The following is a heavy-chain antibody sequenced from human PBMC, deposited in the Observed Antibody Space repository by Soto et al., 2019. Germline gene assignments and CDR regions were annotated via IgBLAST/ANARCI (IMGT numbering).Heavy chain of an antibody. V-gene: IGHV1-3*01. Sequence: ASVKVSCKASGYTFTIYAMHWVRQAPGQRLEWMGWINAGNGNTKYSQKFQGRVTITRDTSASTAYMELSSLRSEDTAVYYCARGESITMIVVVNGAFDIWGQGTMVTVSS. D-gene: IGHD3-22*01. CDR3: ARGESITMIVVVNGAFDI. CDR1: GYTFTIYA. CDR2: INAGNGNT. J-gene: IGHJ3*02.